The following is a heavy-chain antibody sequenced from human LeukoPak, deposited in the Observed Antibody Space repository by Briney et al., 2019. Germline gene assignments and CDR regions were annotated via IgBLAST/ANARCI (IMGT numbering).Heavy chain of an antibody. J-gene: IGHJ4*02. Sequence: PGGSLRLSCEASGFTFSDYYMSWIRQAPGQGLGAVSCISGSSPSQNSADSVNGRFTISRDNSKKSLYLQMSSLRAEATAVFYCARTYCSGGSCCLDYWGQGTLVTVSS. D-gene: IGHD2-15*01. CDR1: GFTFSDYY. CDR3: ARTYCSGGSCCLDY. CDR2: ISGSSPSQ. V-gene: IGHV3-11*03.